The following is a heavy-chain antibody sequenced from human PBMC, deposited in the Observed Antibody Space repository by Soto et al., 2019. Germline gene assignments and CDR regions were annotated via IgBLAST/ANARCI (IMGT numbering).Heavy chain of an antibody. V-gene: IGHV1-69*01. J-gene: IGHJ4*02. CDR1: GGTFSSYA. CDR2: IIPIFGTA. CDR3: ARDLYDYVWGSYRYYFDY. Sequence: KVSCKASGGTFSSYAISWVRQAPGQGLEWMGGIIPIFGTANYAQKFQGRVTITADESTSTAYMELSSLRSEDTAVYYCARDLYDYVWGSYRYYFDYWGQGTLVTVSS. D-gene: IGHD3-16*02.